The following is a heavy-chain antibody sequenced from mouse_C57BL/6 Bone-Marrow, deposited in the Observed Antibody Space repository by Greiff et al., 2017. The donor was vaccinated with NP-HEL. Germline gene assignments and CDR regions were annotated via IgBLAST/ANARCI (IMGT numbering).Heavy chain of an antibody. CDR3: ARRGGYPYWYFDV. D-gene: IGHD2-2*01. CDR1: EYEFPSHD. CDR2: INSDGGST. J-gene: IGHJ1*03. Sequence: EVKVVESGGGLVQPGESLKLSCESNEYEFPSHDMSWVRKTPEKRLELVAAINSDGGSTYYPDTMERRFIISRDNTKKTLYLQRSSLRSEDTALYYCARRGGYPYWYFDVWGTGTTVTVSS. V-gene: IGHV5-2*03.